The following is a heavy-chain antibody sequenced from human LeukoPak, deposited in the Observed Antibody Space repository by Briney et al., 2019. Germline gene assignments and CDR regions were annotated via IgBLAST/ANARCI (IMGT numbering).Heavy chain of an antibody. CDR1: GFSLRTTGVG. Sequence: SGPTLVKPTQTLTLTCTFSGFSLRTTGVGVGWIRQPPGKALEWLALIYWDDNKLYSPSLTSRLTIIKDTSKNQVVLTMTNMGPVDTATYYCAHYGDYRFLYYFDHWGQGTLVTVSS. CDR3: AHYGDYRFLYYFDH. J-gene: IGHJ4*02. CDR2: IYWDDNK. D-gene: IGHD4-17*01. V-gene: IGHV2-5*02.